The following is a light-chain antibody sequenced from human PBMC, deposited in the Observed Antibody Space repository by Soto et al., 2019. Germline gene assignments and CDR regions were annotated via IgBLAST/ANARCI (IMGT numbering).Light chain of an antibody. CDR1: QSVSSSY. V-gene: IGKV3-20*01. CDR3: QQYASSPLYT. CDR2: GAS. Sequence: EIVLTQSPGTLSLSPGERATLSCRASQSVSSSYLAWYQQKPGQAPRLLIYGASSRATGIPDRFSGSGSGTELDLTISRLEPEDFAVHYCQQYASSPLYTFGQGTKLEIK. J-gene: IGKJ2*01.